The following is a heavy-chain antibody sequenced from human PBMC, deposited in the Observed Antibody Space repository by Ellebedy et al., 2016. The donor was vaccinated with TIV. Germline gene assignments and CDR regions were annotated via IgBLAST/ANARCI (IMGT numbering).Heavy chain of an antibody. J-gene: IGHJ6*02. Sequence: GGSLRLSXAASGFTFNNYAMTWVRQAPGKGLEWVSGVSGGGTSTYYADSVKGRFTISRDNSKNTVYLQMISLRAEDTAVYYCAKGWMYYYGMDVWGRGTTVTVS. D-gene: IGHD5-12*01. CDR2: VSGGGTST. V-gene: IGHV3-23*01. CDR3: AKGWMYYYGMDV. CDR1: GFTFNNYA.